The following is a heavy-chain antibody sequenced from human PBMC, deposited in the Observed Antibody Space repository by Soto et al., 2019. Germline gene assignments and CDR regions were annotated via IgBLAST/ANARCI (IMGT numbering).Heavy chain of an antibody. V-gene: IGHV3-23*01. CDR1: GFTFSSYA. CDR2: ISGSGGST. J-gene: IGHJ5*02. Sequence: PGGSLRLSCAASGFTFSSYAMSWVRQAPGKGLEWVSAISGSGGSTYYADSVKGRFTISRDNSKNTLYLQMNSLRAEDTAVYYCAKDKLRYYDSSGYNANWSDPWGQGTLVTVSS. D-gene: IGHD3-22*01. CDR3: AKDKLRYYDSSGYNANWSDP.